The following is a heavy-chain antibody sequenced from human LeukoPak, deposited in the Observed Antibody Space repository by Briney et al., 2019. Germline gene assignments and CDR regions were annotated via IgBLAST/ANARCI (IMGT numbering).Heavy chain of an antibody. Sequence: SQTLSLTCTVSGGSISSGSYYWSWIRQPAGKGLEWIGRIYTSGSTNYNPSLKSRVTISVDTSKNQFSLKLSSVTAADTAVYYCARDRAYGDYDGSTSYYYYYMDVWGKGTTVTVSS. CDR1: GGSISSGSYY. CDR3: ARDRAYGDYDGSTSYYYYYMDV. J-gene: IGHJ6*03. CDR2: IYTSGST. V-gene: IGHV4-61*02. D-gene: IGHD4-17*01.